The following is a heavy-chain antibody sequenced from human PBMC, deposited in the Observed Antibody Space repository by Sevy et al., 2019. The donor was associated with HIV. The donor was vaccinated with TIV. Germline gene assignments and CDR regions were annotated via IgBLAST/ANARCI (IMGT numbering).Heavy chain of an antibody. J-gene: IGHJ6*02. V-gene: IGHV3-30-3*01. CDR1: GFTFSSYA. CDR3: ARGSGGDCIYGMDV. D-gene: IGHD2-21*02. CDR2: ISYDGSNK. Sequence: GGSLRLSCAASGFTFSSYAMHWVRQAPGKGLEWVAVISYDGSNKYYADSVKGRFTISRDNSKNTLYLQMNSLGAEDTAVYYCARGSGGDCIYGMDVWGQGTTVTVSS.